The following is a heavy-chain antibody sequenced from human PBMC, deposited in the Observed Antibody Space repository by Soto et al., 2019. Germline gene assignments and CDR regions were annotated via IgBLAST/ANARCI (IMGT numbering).Heavy chain of an antibody. V-gene: IGHV3-30*18. CDR2: ISYDESNK. Sequence: GGSLRLSCAASGLTFSTYGMHWVRQAPGKGLEWVAVISYDESNKNSADSVQGRFTVSRDNSKNTLYLQMNDLRVEDTAMYYCAKDDTVPAANPYYYYGMDVWGQGTTVTISS. D-gene: IGHD2-2*01. J-gene: IGHJ6*02. CDR1: GLTFSTYG. CDR3: AKDDTVPAANPYYYYGMDV.